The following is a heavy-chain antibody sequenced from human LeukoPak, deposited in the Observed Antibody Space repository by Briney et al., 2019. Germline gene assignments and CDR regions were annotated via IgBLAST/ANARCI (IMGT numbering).Heavy chain of an antibody. J-gene: IGHJ4*02. V-gene: IGHV1-18*01. D-gene: IGHD3-10*01. CDR3: ARDEWSGESFDY. Sequence: KVQGRVTMTTDTSTSTAYMELRSLRSDDTAVYYCARDEWSGESFDYWGQGTLVTASS.